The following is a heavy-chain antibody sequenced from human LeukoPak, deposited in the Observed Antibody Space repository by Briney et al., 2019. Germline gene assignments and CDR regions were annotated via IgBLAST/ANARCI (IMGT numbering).Heavy chain of an antibody. CDR2: IYYSGST. Sequence: SSETLSLTCTVSGGSISSYYWSWIRQPPGKGLEWIGYIYYSGSTNYNPSLKSRVTISVDTSKNQFSLKLSSVTAADTAVYYCARTDARYYDFWSGPRSPVYYFDYWGQGTLVTVSS. CDR3: ARTDARYYDFWSGPRSPVYYFDY. V-gene: IGHV4-59*01. D-gene: IGHD3-3*01. CDR1: GGSISSYY. J-gene: IGHJ4*02.